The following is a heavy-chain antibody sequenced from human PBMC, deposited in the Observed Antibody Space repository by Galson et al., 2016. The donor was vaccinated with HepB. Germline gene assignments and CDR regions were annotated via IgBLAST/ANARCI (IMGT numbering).Heavy chain of an antibody. Sequence: SLRLSCAASGFTVSSNYMTWVRQAPGKGPEWVSVIYSGGSTSYADSVTGRFTISRDNSKNTLYLQMNNLRAEDTAVYYCASSPTGGYWGQGTLVTVSS. CDR3: ASSPTGGY. D-gene: IGHD3-16*01. CDR1: GFTVSSNY. J-gene: IGHJ4*02. CDR2: IYSGGST. V-gene: IGHV3-66*01.